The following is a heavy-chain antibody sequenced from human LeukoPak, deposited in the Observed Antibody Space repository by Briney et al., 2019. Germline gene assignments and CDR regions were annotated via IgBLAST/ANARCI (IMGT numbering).Heavy chain of an antibody. CDR3: ARVVTVTTKNYRWFDP. CDR1: GYTFTSYG. CDR2: ISAYNGNT. V-gene: IGHV1-18*01. D-gene: IGHD4-17*01. J-gene: IGHJ5*02. Sequence: GASVKVSCKASGYTFTSYGISWVRQAPGQGLEWMGWISAYNGNTNYAQKLQGRVTMTTDTSTSTAYTELRSLRSDDTAVYYCARVVTVTTKNYRWFDPWGQGTLVTVSS.